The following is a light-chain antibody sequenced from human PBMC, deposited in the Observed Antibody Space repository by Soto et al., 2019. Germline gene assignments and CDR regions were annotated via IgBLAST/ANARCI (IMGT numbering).Light chain of an antibody. CDR1: QSTSSY. Sequence: DIQMTQSPSSLSASVGDRVTITCRASQSTSSYLAWYQQKPGKAPKLLIYQASSLENGVPSRFSGSGSGTNFTLTIRSLQPEDFAIYYCQQTYSTPSWTFGQGTKVDIK. CDR3: QQTYSTPSWT. CDR2: QAS. V-gene: IGKV1-39*01. J-gene: IGKJ1*01.